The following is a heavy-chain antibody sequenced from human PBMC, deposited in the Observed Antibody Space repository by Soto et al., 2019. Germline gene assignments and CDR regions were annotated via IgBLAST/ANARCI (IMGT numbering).Heavy chain of an antibody. CDR1: GYTFNTYA. Sequence: ASVKVSCKASGYTFNTYAITWVRQAPGQGLEWMGWISGYNGNTNYAQTLQGRGTMTTDTSTSTAYLELRSLRSDNTAVYYCARTVEYDSIPYYYADFWGQGTLVTVSS. J-gene: IGHJ4*01. CDR3: ARTVEYDSIPYYYADF. V-gene: IGHV1-18*01. D-gene: IGHD2-21*01. CDR2: ISGYNGNT.